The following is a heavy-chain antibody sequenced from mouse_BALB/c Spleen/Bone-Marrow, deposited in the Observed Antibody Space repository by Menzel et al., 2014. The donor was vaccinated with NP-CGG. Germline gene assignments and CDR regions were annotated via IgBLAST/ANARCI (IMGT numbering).Heavy chain of an antibody. Sequence: EVKLVESGGGLVQPGGSLKLSCAASGFTFSSYTVSWVRQTPEKRLEWVAYISNGGGSTYYPDTVKGRFTISRDNAKNTLYLQMSSLKSEDTAMYYCARQLGLRWAMDYWGRGTSVTVSS. CDR3: ARQLGLRWAMDY. J-gene: IGHJ4*01. CDR1: GFTFSSYT. V-gene: IGHV5-12-2*01. CDR2: ISNGGGST. D-gene: IGHD3-1*01.